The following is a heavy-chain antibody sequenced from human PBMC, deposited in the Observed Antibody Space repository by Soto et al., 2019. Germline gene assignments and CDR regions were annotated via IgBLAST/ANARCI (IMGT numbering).Heavy chain of an antibody. CDR3: ARHIAVSGTRGFDH. CDR1: GGSITSNW. CDR2: IFHTGSA. D-gene: IGHD2-21*01. V-gene: IGHV4-4*01. J-gene: IGHJ4*02. Sequence: QVQLQESGPGLMKPSGTLSLTCAVSGGSITSNWWSWVRQPPGKGLEWIAEIFHTGSANYNPSLMVRLTISMDKSRNHLSLNLNSVTAADTAVYCCARHIAVSGTRGFDHWGQGTLVTVSS.